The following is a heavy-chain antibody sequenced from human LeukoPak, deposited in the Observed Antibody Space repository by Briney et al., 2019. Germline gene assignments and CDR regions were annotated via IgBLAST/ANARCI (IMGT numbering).Heavy chain of an antibody. V-gene: IGHV3-30*03. CDR3: ARVGSRLMRNKRPPFDY. CDR2: ISYDGSNK. D-gene: IGHD6-13*01. J-gene: IGHJ4*02. CDR1: GVTFSSYG. Sequence: GRSLRLSCAASGVTFSSYGMHRVREAPGEGLGWVAVISYDGSNKYCAESVKGRFTISRDNSKNTLYLQMNSLRAEDTAVYYCARVGSRLMRNKRPPFDYWGQGTLVTVSS.